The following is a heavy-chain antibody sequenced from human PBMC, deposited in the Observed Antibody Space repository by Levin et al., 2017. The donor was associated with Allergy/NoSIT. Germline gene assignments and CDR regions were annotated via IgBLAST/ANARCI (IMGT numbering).Heavy chain of an antibody. CDR1: GFTFSSYA. J-gene: IGHJ4*02. D-gene: IGHD3-3*01. CDR3: AKDMNFWSGYLGHWADY. CDR2: ISGSGGST. V-gene: IGHV3-23*01. Sequence: GESLKISCAASGFTFSSYAMSWVRQAPGKGLEWVSAISGSGGSTYYADSVKGRFTISRDNSKNTLYLQMNSLRAEDTAVYYCAKDMNFWSGYLGHWADYWGQGTLVTVSS.